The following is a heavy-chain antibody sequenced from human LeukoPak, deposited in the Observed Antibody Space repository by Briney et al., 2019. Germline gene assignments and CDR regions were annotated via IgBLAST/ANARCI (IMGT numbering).Heavy chain of an antibody. J-gene: IGHJ4*02. D-gene: IGHD3-9*01. Sequence: GGSLRLSCAASGFTFTDYTIHWVRQAPGKGLEWVAVISYDGSKKNYADSVKGRFTISRDNSKNTLYLQMDSLRPEDTAVYYCAGSAVILTGYYADYWGQGTLVTVSS. V-gene: IGHV3-30*04. CDR3: AGSAVILTGYYADY. CDR2: ISYDGSKK. CDR1: GFTFTDYT.